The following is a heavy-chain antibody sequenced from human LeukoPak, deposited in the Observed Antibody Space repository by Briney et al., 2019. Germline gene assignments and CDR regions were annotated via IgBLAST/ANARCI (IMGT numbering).Heavy chain of an antibody. CDR3: ARGRRDSSGYLRRSGFDY. Sequence: PSENLSLTCAVYGGSFSGYYWSWIRQPPGKGLEWIGEINHSGSTNYNPSLKSRVTISVDTSKNQFSLKLSSVTAADTAVYYCARGRRDSSGYLRRSGFDYWGQGTLVTVSS. J-gene: IGHJ4*02. CDR2: INHSGST. V-gene: IGHV4-34*01. CDR1: GGSFSGYY. D-gene: IGHD3-22*01.